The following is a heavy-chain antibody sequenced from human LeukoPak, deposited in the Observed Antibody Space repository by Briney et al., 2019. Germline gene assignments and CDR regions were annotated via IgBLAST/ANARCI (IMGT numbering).Heavy chain of an antibody. CDR2: ISGSGGST. CDR3: AKEHEWEQYYFDY. D-gene: IGHD1-26*01. V-gene: IGHV3-23*01. CDR1: GFTLSSYA. Sequence: GGSLRLSRAASGFTLSSYAMSWVRQAPGRGLEWVSAISGSGGSTYYADSVKGRFTISRDNSKNTLYLQMNSLRAESTAVYYFAKEHEWEQYYFDYWGQGTLVTVSP. J-gene: IGHJ4*02.